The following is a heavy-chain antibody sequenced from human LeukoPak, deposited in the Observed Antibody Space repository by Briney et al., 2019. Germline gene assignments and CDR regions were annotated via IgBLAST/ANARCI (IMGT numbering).Heavy chain of an antibody. V-gene: IGHV3-7*01. CDR3: ARGVGYNSGWNGGYFDY. J-gene: IGHJ4*02. CDR2: IKQDGSEK. CDR1: GFTFSSYW. Sequence: GGSLRLSCAASGFTFSSYWMSWVRQAPGKGLEWVANIKQDGSEKYYVDSVKGRFTISRDNAKNSLYLQMNSLRAEDTAVYYCARGVGYNSGWNGGYFDYWGQGTLVTVSS. D-gene: IGHD6-19*01.